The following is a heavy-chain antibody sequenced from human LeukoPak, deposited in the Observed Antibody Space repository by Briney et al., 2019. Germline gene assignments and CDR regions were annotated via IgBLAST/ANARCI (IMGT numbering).Heavy chain of an antibody. V-gene: IGHV3-21*01. CDR3: ARDLPYYYDSSGYPRDYFDY. CDR1: GFTFSSYS. D-gene: IGHD3-22*01. CDR2: ISSSSSYI. J-gene: IGHJ4*02. Sequence: PGGSLRLSCAASGFTFSSYSMNWVRQAPGKGLEWVSSISSSSSYIYYADSVKGRFTISRDNAKNSLYLQMNSLRAEDTAVYYCARDLPYYYDSSGYPRDYFDYWGQGTLVTVSS.